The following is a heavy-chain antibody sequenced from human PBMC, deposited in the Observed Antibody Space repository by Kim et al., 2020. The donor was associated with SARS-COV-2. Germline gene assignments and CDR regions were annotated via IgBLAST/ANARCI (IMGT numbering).Heavy chain of an antibody. V-gene: IGHV4-31*03. CDR3: ARARITMIVVVKYFDY. Sequence: SETLSLTCTVSGGSISSGGYYWSWIRQHPGKGLQWIGYIYYSGSTYYNPSLKSRVTISVDTSKNQFSLKLSSVTAADTAVYYCARARITMIVVVKYFDYLGQGTLVTVSS. CDR2: IYYSGST. CDR1: GGSISSGGYY. J-gene: IGHJ4*02. D-gene: IGHD3-22*01.